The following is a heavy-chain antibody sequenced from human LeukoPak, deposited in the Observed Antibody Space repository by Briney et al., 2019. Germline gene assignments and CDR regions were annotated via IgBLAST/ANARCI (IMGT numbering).Heavy chain of an antibody. D-gene: IGHD2-15*01. CDR2: VYYSGTT. CDR3: ARVAATTTRNWFDP. J-gene: IGHJ5*02. Sequence: SETLSLTCTVSGGSISSSSYYWGWIRQPPGKGLEWIGSVYYSGTTYYNPSLKSRVTISVDTSKNQFSLKLSSVTAADTAVYYCARVAATTTRNWFDPWGQGTLVTVSS. V-gene: IGHV4-39*01. CDR1: GGSISSSSYY.